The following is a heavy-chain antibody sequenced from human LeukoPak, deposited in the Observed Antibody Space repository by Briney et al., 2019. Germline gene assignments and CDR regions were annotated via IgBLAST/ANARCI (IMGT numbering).Heavy chain of an antibody. D-gene: IGHD3-22*01. CDR2: ISGSGGST. CDR1: GFTFSSYA. V-gene: IGHV3-23*01. J-gene: IGHJ4*02. Sequence: PGGSLRLSCAASGFTFSSYAMSWVRQAPGKGLEWVSAISGSGGSTYYADSVKGRFTISRDNSKNTLYLQMNSLRAEDTAVYYCAKGHYYDSSGYSIDYWGQGTLVTVSS. CDR3: AKGHYYDSSGYSIDY.